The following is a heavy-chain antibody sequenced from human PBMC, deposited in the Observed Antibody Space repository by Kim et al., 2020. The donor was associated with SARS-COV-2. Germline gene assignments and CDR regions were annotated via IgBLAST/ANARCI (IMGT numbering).Heavy chain of an antibody. CDR1: GFTFSSYS. Sequence: GGSLRLSCTASGFTFSSYSMNWVRQAPGKGLEWVSYISSSSSTMYYADSVKGRFTISRDNAKNSLYLRMNSLRDEDTAVYYCARVYGGTAHYWGQGTLVTVSS. J-gene: IGHJ4*02. CDR3: ARVYGGTAHY. D-gene: IGHD2-15*01. V-gene: IGHV3-48*02. CDR2: ISSSSSTM.